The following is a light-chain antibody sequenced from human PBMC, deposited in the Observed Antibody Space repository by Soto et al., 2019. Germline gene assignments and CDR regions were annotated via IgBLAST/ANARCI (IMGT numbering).Light chain of an antibody. CDR3: QHRSNWPWT. CDR2: DAS. Sequence: EIVLTQSPATLSLSPGERATLSCRASQSVRSNLAWYQQKPGQAPRLLIYDASNRATGIPARFSGSGSGTDFTLAISSLEPEDFAVYYCQHRSNWPWTFRQGTKVDIK. J-gene: IGKJ1*01. CDR1: QSVRSN. V-gene: IGKV3-11*01.